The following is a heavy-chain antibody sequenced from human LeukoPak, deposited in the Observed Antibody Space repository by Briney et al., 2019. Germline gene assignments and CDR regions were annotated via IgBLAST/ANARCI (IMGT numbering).Heavy chain of an antibody. J-gene: IGHJ4*02. CDR3: VKALRKRGYSGYDDFDY. V-gene: IGHV3-64D*06. CDR2: ISSNGGST. CDR1: GFTFSSYA. Sequence: GGSLRPSCSASGFTFSSYAMHWVRQAPGKGLEYVSAISSNGGSTYYADSVKGRFTISRDNSKNTLYLQMSSLRAEDTAVYYCVKALRKRGYSGYDDFDYWGQGTLVTVSS. D-gene: IGHD5-12*01.